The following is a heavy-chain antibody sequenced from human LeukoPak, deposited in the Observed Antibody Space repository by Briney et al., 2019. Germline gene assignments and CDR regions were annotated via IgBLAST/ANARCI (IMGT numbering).Heavy chain of an antibody. CDR2: ISGSGGST. V-gene: IGHV3-23*01. CDR1: GFTFSGYT. Sequence: GGSLRLSCAASGFTFSGYTMSWVRQAPGKGLEWVSAISGSGGSTSSADSVKGRFTISRDNSKSTLYLQMNSLRAEDTAVYYCAKRDSSGSLPRLFDYWGQGTLVTVSS. CDR3: AKRDSSGSLPRLFDY. D-gene: IGHD6-19*01. J-gene: IGHJ4*02.